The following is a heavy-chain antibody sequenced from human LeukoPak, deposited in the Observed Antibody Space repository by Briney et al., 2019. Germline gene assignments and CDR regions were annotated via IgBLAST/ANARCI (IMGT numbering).Heavy chain of an antibody. CDR3: ARLHGGGDYYYMDV. CDR2: INWKGGST. J-gene: IGHJ6*03. D-gene: IGHD3-16*01. V-gene: IGHV3-20*01. CDR1: GFTFDDYG. Sequence: GGSLRLSCAASGFTFDDYGMSWVRQAPGKGLEWVSGINWKGGSTGYADSVKGRFTISRDNAKNSLYLQMNSLRAEDTALYHCARLHGGGDYYYMDVWGKGTTVTISS.